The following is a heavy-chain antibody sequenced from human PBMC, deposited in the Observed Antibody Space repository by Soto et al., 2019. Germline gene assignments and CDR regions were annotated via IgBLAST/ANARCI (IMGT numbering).Heavy chain of an antibody. CDR2: INHSGRT. CDR1: GASFSGYY. J-gene: IGHJ3*01. CDR3: ARGPYQVGRYARRPFDL. V-gene: IGHV4-34*01. D-gene: IGHD2-2*01. Sequence: SETLSLTCAVYGASFSGYYWSWIRQPPGKGLEWIGEINHSGRTNYNPSLKSRVTISVDTSKNQFSLKLSSVTAADTAVYYCARGPYQVGRYARRPFDLWGQGTMVTVSS.